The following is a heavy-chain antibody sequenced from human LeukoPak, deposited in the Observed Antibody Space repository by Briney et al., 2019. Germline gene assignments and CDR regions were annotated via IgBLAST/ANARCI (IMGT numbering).Heavy chain of an antibody. CDR3: ARDRGFGELRGGYFDY. Sequence: SETLSLTCTVSGGSISSGDYYWSWIRQPPGKGLEWSGYIYYSGSTYYNPSLKSRVTISVDTSKNQFSLKLSSVTAADTAVYYCARDRGFGELRGGYFDYWGQGTLVTVSS. CDR1: GGSISSGDYY. D-gene: IGHD3-10*01. J-gene: IGHJ4*02. V-gene: IGHV4-30-4*08. CDR2: IYYSGST.